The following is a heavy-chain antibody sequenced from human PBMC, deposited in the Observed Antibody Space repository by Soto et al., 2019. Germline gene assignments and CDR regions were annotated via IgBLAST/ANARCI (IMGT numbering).Heavy chain of an antibody. Sequence: PSETLSLTCSVSGGSINSSSYFWGWVRQPPGKGPEWIGSIYYSGSTYYNPSLRSRVTISVDTSKNQFSLKLSSVTAADTAAFYCARHYSSGSRNWFDPWGQGTLVTVSS. CDR3: ARHYSSGSRNWFDP. CDR2: IYYSGST. D-gene: IGHD6-19*01. V-gene: IGHV4-39*01. CDR1: GGSINSSSYF. J-gene: IGHJ5*02.